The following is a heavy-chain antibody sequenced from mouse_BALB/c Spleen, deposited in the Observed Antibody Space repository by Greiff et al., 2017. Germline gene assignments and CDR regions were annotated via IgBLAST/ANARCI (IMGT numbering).Heavy chain of an antibody. CDR1: GYTFTSYW. D-gene: IGHD2-2*01. Sequence: QVQLQQSGAELAKPGASVKMSCKASGYTFTSYWMHWVKQRPGQGLEWIGYINPSTGYTEYNQKFKDKATLTADKSSSTAYMQLSSLTSEDSAVYYCARWFSYAMDYWGQGTSVTVSS. CDR3: ARWFSYAMDY. J-gene: IGHJ4*01. V-gene: IGHV1-7*01. CDR2: INPSTGYT.